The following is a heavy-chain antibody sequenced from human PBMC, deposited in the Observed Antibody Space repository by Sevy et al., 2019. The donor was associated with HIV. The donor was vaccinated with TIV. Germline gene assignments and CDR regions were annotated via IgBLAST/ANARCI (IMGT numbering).Heavy chain of an antibody. CDR3: ARVTGTTKDLTSGMDV. D-gene: IGHD1-7*01. CDR1: GFTFSSYG. CDR2: IWYDGSNK. Sequence: GGSLGLSCAASGFTFSSYGMHWVRQAPGKGLEWVAVIWYDGSNKYYADSVKGRFTISRDNSKNTLYLQMNSLRAEDTAVYYCARVTGTTKDLTSGMDVWGQGTTVTVSS. J-gene: IGHJ6*02. V-gene: IGHV3-33*01.